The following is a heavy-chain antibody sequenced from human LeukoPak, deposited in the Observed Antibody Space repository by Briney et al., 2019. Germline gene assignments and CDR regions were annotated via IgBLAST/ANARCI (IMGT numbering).Heavy chain of an antibody. Sequence: GGSLGLSCAASGFTFSSYAMSWVRQAPGKALEWVSAISGSGGSTYYADSVKGRLTISRDNSKNTLYLQMNSLRAEDTAVYYCAKHTRYFDRLPRGFNYYGMDVWGQGTTVTVSS. CDR3: AKHTRYFDRLPRGFNYYGMDV. CDR1: GFTFSSYA. CDR2: ISGSGGST. V-gene: IGHV3-23*01. D-gene: IGHD3-9*01. J-gene: IGHJ6*02.